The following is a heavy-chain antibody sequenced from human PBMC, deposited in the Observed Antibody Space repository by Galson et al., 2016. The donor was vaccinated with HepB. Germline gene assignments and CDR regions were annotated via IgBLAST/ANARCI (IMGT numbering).Heavy chain of an antibody. CDR3: VKTEAVATMGHYSYYALDV. D-gene: IGHD3-10*01. V-gene: IGHV3-30*18. J-gene: IGHJ6*02. CDR2: IAYDGSRK. Sequence: SLRLSCAASGFTFSSYVMHWVRQAPGKGLEWVAVIAYDGSRKLYADSVKGRFTISRDNAKNTVSLQMNSLRPEDTAVFYCVKTEAVATMGHYSYYALDVWGQGTLVTVSS. CDR1: GFTFSSYV.